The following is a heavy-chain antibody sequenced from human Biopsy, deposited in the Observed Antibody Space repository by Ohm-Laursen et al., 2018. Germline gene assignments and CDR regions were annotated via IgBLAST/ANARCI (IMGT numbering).Heavy chain of an antibody. V-gene: IGHV4-4*07. CDR2: IYSSGGS. D-gene: IGHD6-19*01. Sequence: TLSLTCCVSGGSTNDYFWSWIRQPAGETLEWIGRIYSSGGSSYNPSHKSRISMSMDTSNNQSSLTLTSVTAADTAVYYCARTPGKAVAGRFLDLWGRGTLVTVSS. CDR3: ARTPGKAVAGRFLDL. CDR1: GGSTNDYF. J-gene: IGHJ2*01.